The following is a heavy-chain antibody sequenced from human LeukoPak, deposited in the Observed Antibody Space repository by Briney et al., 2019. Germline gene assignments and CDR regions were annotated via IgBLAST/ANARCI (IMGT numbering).Heavy chain of an antibody. Sequence: SQTLSLTCVISGDSVSSKNGAWNWIRQSPSRGLEWLGRTYYRSRWYYDYAASMIGRITINPDTSKNQFSLQLNSVTPEDTAVYYCARDEGNSGWYTFDYWGQGVLATVSS. CDR2: TYYRSRWYY. D-gene: IGHD6-19*01. CDR1: GDSVSSKNGA. J-gene: IGHJ4*02. CDR3: ARDEGNSGWYTFDY. V-gene: IGHV6-1*01.